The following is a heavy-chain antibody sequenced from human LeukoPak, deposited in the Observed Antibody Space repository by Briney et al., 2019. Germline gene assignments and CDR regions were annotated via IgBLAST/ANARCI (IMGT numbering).Heavy chain of an antibody. J-gene: IGHJ4*02. CDR2: ISAYNGNT. CDR1: GYTFTSYG. Sequence: ASVKVSCKASGYTFTSYGISWVRQAPGQGLEWMGWISAYNGNTNYAQKLQGRVTMTTDTSTSTAYMELRSLRSDDTAVYYCARDERRLIAVAGTPVDYWGQGTLVTVSS. CDR3: ARDERRLIAVAGTPVDY. D-gene: IGHD6-19*01. V-gene: IGHV1-18*01.